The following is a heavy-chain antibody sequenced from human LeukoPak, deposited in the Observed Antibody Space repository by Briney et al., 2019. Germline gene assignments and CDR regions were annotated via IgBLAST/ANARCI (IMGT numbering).Heavy chain of an antibody. D-gene: IGHD6-19*01. CDR1: GFTFSSYW. CDR3: ATGAGCGY. CDR2: IKQDGSER. Sequence: QPGGSLRLSCAASGFTFSSYWMTWVRPAPGKGLEWVANIKQDGSERNCVDSVKGRFTISRDNAKNSLYLQMNTLRDEDTAVYYCATGAGCGYWGQGTLVTVSS. J-gene: IGHJ4*02. V-gene: IGHV3-7*03.